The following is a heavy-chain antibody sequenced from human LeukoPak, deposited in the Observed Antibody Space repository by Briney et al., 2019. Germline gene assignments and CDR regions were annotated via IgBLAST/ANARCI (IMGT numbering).Heavy chain of an antibody. CDR2: IYYSGST. D-gene: IGHD2-2*01. J-gene: IGHJ5*02. CDR3: ARRVVPAAMSVFWFDP. Sequence: PSETLSLTCTVSGGSISSYYWGWIRQPPGKGLEWIGYIYYSGSTNYNPSLKSRVTISVDTSKNQFSLKLSSVTAADTAVYYCARRVVPAAMSVFWFDPWGQGTLVTVSS. V-gene: IGHV4-59*01. CDR1: GGSISSYY.